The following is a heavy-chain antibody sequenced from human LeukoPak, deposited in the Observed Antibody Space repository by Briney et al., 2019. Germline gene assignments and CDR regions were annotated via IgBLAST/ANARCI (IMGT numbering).Heavy chain of an antibody. D-gene: IGHD3-22*01. V-gene: IGHV4-39*01. CDR3: ARTITVIKRYFDF. CDR2: IDYSGST. J-gene: IGHJ4*02. CDR1: GGSISSTIYY. Sequence: SETLSLTCTVPGGSISSTIYYWGWIRQPPGKGLEWIGSIDYSGSTYYNPSLKSRVTISVDTSKNQFSLNLSSVTAADTAVYYCARTITVIKRYFDFWGQGTLVTVSS.